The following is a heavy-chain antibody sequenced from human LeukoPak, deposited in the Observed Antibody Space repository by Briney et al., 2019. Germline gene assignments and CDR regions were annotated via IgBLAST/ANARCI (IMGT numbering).Heavy chain of an antibody. V-gene: IGHV4-34*01. D-gene: IGHD3-10*01. J-gene: IGHJ5*02. CDR3: ARVDPVTRRYGSGSRLGWFDP. Sequence: PSETLSLTCTVYGGSFSGYYWSWIRQPPGKGLEWIGEINHSGSTNYNPSLKSRVTISVDTSKNQFSLKLSSVTAADTAVYYCARVDPVTRRYGSGSRLGWFDPWGQGTLVTVSS. CDR1: GGSFSGYY. CDR2: INHSGST.